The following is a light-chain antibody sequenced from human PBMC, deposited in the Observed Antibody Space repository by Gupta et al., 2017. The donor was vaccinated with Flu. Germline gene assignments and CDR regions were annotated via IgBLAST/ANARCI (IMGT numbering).Light chain of an antibody. CDR3: QRYIHHPEV. CDR1: ENISGW. CDR2: RAS. V-gene: IGKV1-5*03. J-gene: IGKJ1*01. Sequence: DFQWTQTPPTQSSSRGDRVTITCRASENISGWLAWYQHKPGKAPKLLIYRASTLHSGVPSRFSGSGSGTDFSLTITNLQPEDFATYYCQRYIHHPEVFGQGTKV.